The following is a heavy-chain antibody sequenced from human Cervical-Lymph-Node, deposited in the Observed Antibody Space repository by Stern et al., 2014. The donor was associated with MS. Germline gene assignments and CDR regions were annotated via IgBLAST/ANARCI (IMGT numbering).Heavy chain of an antibody. V-gene: IGHV1-69*12. CDR2: IIPLFGTA. D-gene: IGHD3-22*01. Sequence: QVQLVQSGAEVKKPGSSVQVSCKASGGTFTSYAISWVRQAPGQGLEWMGGIIPLFGTAHYAQKFQGRVTITADESTRTAYMDLSSLRSEDTAIYYCATVGDHYDSSGYYYGYWGQGTQVTVSS. CDR3: ATVGDHYDSSGYYYGY. CDR1: GGTFTSYA. J-gene: IGHJ4*02.